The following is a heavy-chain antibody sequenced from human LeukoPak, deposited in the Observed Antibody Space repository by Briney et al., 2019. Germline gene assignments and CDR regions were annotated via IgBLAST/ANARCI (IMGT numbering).Heavy chain of an antibody. J-gene: IGHJ4*02. CDR2: INTNTGNP. CDR3: ARVAEYSSGWYDPFDY. CDR1: GYTFTSYG. Sequence: ASVKVSCKASGYTFTSYGISWVRQAPGQGLEWMGWINTNTGNPTYAQGFTGRCVFSLDTSVSTAYLQISSLKAEDTAVYSCARVAEYSSGWYDPFDYWGQGTLVTVSS. V-gene: IGHV7-4-1*02. D-gene: IGHD6-19*01.